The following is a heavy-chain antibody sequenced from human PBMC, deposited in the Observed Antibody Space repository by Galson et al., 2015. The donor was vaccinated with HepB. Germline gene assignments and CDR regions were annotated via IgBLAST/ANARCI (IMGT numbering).Heavy chain of an antibody. CDR1: RGTFNNYA. D-gene: IGHD3-10*01. Sequence: SVKVSCKASRGTFNNYAISWVRQAPGQGLEWMGGIIPISGTSNYAQKFQGRVTITADKSTSTAYMALSSLRSEDTAVYYCASPRNYYGSGSYGNFDYWGQGTLVTVSS. V-gene: IGHV1-69*06. J-gene: IGHJ4*02. CDR2: IIPISGTS. CDR3: ASPRNYYGSGSYGNFDY.